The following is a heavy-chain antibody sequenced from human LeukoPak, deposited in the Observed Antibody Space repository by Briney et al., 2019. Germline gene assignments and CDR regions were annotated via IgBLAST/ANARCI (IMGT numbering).Heavy chain of an antibody. CDR1: GGSLSGYY. CDR3: ARADDSSGYPNYYFDY. J-gene: IGHJ4*02. CDR2: INHSGST. V-gene: IGHV4-34*01. Sequence: PSETLSLTCAVYGGSLSGYYWSWIRQPPGKGLEWIGEINHSGSTNYNPSPKSRVTISVDRSKNQFSLKLSSVTAADTAVYYCARADDSSGYPNYYFDYWGQGTLVTVSS. D-gene: IGHD3-22*01.